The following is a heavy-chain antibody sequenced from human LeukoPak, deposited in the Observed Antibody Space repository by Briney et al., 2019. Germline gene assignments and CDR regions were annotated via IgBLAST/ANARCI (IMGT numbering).Heavy chain of an antibody. Sequence: GGSLRLSCAASGFTFSNYAMTWVRQAPGKGLEWVSTISGGGDDTYYTASVKGRFSISRDNSKNTLYLQMKRLRADDTAVYYCAKDLLQYYDFWSGYHGAFDIWGQGTMVTVSS. J-gene: IGHJ3*02. V-gene: IGHV3-23*01. D-gene: IGHD3-3*01. CDR3: AKDLLQYYDFWSGYHGAFDI. CDR2: ISGGGDDT. CDR1: GFTFSNYA.